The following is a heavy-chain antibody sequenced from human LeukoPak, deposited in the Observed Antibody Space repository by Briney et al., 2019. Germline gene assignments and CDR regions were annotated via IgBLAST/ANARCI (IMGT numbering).Heavy chain of an antibody. CDR2: IYSSGTT. V-gene: IGHV3-53*04. Sequence: GGSLRLSCAASGFTFSSYSMNWVRQAPGKGLEWVSVIYSSGTTYYTDSVKGRFTISRQNFKNTLYLQMNSLRPDDTAVYYCARGPLHEYGVNWGQGTLVTVSS. J-gene: IGHJ4*02. D-gene: IGHD4-17*01. CDR1: GFTFSSYS. CDR3: ARGPLHEYGVN.